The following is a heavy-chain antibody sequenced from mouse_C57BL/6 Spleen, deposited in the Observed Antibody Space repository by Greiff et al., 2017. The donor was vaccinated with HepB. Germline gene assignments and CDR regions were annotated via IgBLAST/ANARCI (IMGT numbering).Heavy chain of an antibody. Sequence: EVQLQQSGPELVKPGASVKISCKASGYTFTDYYMNWVKQSHGKSLEWIGDINPNNGGTSYNQKFKGKATLTVDTSSSTAYMELRSLTSEDSAVYYCARWGITTVVARDYWGHGTTLTVSS. V-gene: IGHV1-26*01. CDR1: GYTFTDYY. CDR3: ARWGITTVVARDY. D-gene: IGHD1-1*01. CDR2: INPNNGGT. J-gene: IGHJ2*01.